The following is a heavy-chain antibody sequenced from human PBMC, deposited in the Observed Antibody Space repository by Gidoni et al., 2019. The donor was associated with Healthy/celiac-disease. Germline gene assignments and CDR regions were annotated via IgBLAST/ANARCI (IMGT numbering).Heavy chain of an antibody. V-gene: IGHV3-21*01. D-gene: IGHD6-13*01. CDR3: ASAFSSSWYDLSYYYYGMDV. J-gene: IGHJ6*02. Sequence: EVQLVESGGGLVKPGGSLRLSCAASGFTFSHYSMNWVRQAPGKGLEWLSSISSSSSYIYYADSVKGRFTISRDNAKNSLYLQMNSLRAEDTAVYYCASAFSSSWYDLSYYYYGMDVWGQGTTVTVSS. CDR2: ISSSSSYI. CDR1: GFTFSHYS.